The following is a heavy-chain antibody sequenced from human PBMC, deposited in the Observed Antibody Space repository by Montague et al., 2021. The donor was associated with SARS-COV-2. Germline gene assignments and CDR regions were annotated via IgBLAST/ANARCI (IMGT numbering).Heavy chain of an antibody. D-gene: IGHD4-23*01. CDR3: AKDIERLRWGDYGMDV. J-gene: IGHJ6*02. CDR2: ISWDGGST. V-gene: IGHV3-43D*03. CDR1: GFTFDDYA. Sequence: SLRLSCAASGFTFDDYAMHWVRQAPGKGLEWVSLISWDGGSTYYADSVKGRFTISRDNSENSLYLQMNSLRAEDTALYYCAKDIERLRWGDYGMDVWGQGTTVTVSS.